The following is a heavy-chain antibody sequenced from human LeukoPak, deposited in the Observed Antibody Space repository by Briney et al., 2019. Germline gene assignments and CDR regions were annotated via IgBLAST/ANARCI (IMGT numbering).Heavy chain of an antibody. Sequence: PGGSLRLSCAASGFTFSSYAMHWVRQAPGKGLEWVAVISYDGSNKYYADSVKGRFTISRDNSKNTLYLQMNSLRAEDTAVYYCARDYHYDFWSGNIDYWGQGTLVTVSS. J-gene: IGHJ4*02. CDR3: ARDYHYDFWSGNIDY. CDR2: ISYDGSNK. CDR1: GFTFSSYA. V-gene: IGHV3-30-3*01. D-gene: IGHD3-3*01.